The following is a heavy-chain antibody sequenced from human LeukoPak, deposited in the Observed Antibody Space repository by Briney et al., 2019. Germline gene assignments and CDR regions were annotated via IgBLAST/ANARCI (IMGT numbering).Heavy chain of an antibody. D-gene: IGHD3-10*01. CDR1: GYSISSGYY. V-gene: IGHV4-38-2*02. J-gene: IGHJ5*02. Sequence: KPSETLSLTCTVSGYSISSGYYWGWIRQPPGKGLEWIGSIYHSGSTYYNPSLKSRVTISVDTSKNQFSLKLRSVTAADTAVYYCARGPRFGELLWHWFDPWGQGTLVTVSS. CDR3: ARGPRFGELLWHWFDP. CDR2: IYHSGST.